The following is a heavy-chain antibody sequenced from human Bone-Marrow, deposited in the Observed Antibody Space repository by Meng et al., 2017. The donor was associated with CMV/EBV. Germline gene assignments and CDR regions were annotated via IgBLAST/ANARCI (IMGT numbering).Heavy chain of an antibody. CDR3: VGGVASPAY. V-gene: IGHV3-30*04. Sequence: GESLKISCAASRFTFSLYAMHWVRQAPGKGLEWVSVISFDGNTKYYADSVQGRFTISRDNSRNTPNLPMNSLRTEDTAVYYCVGGVASPAYWGPGTLVTVSS. D-gene: IGHD3-16*01. CDR2: ISFDGNTK. CDR1: RFTFSLYA. J-gene: IGHJ4*02.